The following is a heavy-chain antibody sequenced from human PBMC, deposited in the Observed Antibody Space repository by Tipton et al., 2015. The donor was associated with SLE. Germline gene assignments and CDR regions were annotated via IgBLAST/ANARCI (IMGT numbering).Heavy chain of an antibody. J-gene: IGHJ4*02. Sequence: SLRLSCAASGFTFSSYVMSWVRQAPGKGLEWVALITWDGATTDYAASVKGRFTISRDNSRRSLYLQMNSLSPEDTALYYCAKDLTPKYTDYELESWGQGTLVTVSS. CDR2: ITWDGATT. CDR1: GFTFSSYV. D-gene: IGHD5-12*01. V-gene: IGHV3-43D*04. CDR3: AKDLTPKYTDYELES.